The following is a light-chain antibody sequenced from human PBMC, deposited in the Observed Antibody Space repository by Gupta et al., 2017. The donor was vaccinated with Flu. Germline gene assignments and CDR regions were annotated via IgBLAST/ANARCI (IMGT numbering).Light chain of an antibody. J-gene: IGLJ2*01. CDR1: STNIGSNN. CDR2: SNN. CDR3: AACDDSGNCQV. V-gene: IGLV1-44*01. Sequence: QSVLTQPPSASGPPGQRVTISCSGSSTNIGSNNFNWYQQPPGTAPKLLIYSNNQRPSGVPDRFSGSKSGTSASLAISGLQAEDEADYYCAACDDSGNCQVFGGGTKLTVL.